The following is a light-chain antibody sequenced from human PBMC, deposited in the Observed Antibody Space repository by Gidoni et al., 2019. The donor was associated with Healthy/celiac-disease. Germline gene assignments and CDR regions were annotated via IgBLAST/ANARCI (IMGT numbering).Light chain of an antibody. J-gene: IGKJ4*01. Sequence: DIVLTQSPATLSLSPGESATLTCRASQSVSSYLAWYQQKPGQAPRLLIYDASNRATGIPARFSGSGSGTDFTLTISSREPEDFAVYYCQQRSNWPLTFGGGTKVEIK. CDR3: QQRSNWPLT. V-gene: IGKV3-11*01. CDR1: QSVSSY. CDR2: DAS.